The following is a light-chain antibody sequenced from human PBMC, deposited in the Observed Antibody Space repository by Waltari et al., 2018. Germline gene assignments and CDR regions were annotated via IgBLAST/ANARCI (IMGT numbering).Light chain of an antibody. CDR3: QSYDSSLSGSDVV. J-gene: IGLJ2*01. Sequence: QSVLTQPPSVSGAPGQRVTISCTGSSSNIGAGYDVHWYQQLPGTAPKLLIYGNSNRPAGVPDRFSGSKSGTSASLAITGLQAEDEADYYCQSYDSSLSGSDVVFDGGTNLTVL. V-gene: IGLV1-40*01. CDR2: GNS. CDR1: SSNIGAGYD.